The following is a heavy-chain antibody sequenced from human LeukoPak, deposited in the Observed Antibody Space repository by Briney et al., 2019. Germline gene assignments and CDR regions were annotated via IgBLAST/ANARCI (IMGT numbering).Heavy chain of an antibody. CDR3: ARGGGYCSSTSCYDWFDP. V-gene: IGHV1-8*01. Sequence: ASVKVSCKASGYTFTSYDINWVRQATGQGLEWMGWMNPNSGNTGYAQKLQGRVTMTTDTSTSTAYMELRSLRSDDTAVYYCARGGGYCSSTSCYDWFDPWGQGTLVTVSS. CDR2: MNPNSGNT. D-gene: IGHD2-2*01. CDR1: GYTFTSYD. J-gene: IGHJ5*02.